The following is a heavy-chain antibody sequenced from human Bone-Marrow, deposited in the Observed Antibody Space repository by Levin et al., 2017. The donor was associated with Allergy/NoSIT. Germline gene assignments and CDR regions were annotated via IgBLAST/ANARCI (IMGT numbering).Heavy chain of an antibody. V-gene: IGHV3-23*01. D-gene: IGHD6-6*01. CDR2: IRGSGVGT. Sequence: GGSLRLSCAASGFTFSSYAMSWVRQAPGKGLEWVSGIRGSGVGTYYADSVKGRFTISRDNSKNTLSLQMKSLRAEDTAVYYCAKDISSSWSTGGLDYWGQGTQVTVSS. CDR3: AKDISSSWSTGGLDY. J-gene: IGHJ4*02. CDR1: GFTFSSYA.